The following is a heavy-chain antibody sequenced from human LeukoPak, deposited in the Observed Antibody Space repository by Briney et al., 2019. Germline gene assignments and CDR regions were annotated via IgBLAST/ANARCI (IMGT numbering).Heavy chain of an antibody. CDR3: ARDLGSPGYYYYGMDV. CDR1: GGSISSSSYY. V-gene: IGHV4-39*07. D-gene: IGHD6-13*01. CDR2: IYYSGST. Sequence: SETLSLTCTVSGGSISSSSYYWGWLRQPPGKGLEWIGSIYYSGSTYYNPSLKSRVTISVDTSKNQFSLKLSSVTAADTAVYYCARDLGSPGYYYYGMDVWGQGTTVTVPS. J-gene: IGHJ6*02.